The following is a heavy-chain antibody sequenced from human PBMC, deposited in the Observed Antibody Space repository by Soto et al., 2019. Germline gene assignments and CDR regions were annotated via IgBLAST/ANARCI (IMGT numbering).Heavy chain of an antibody. J-gene: IGHJ4*02. CDR2: INHSGST. D-gene: IGHD3-3*01. CDR1: GGSFSGYY. Sequence: KPSETLSLTCAVYGGSFSGYYWSWIRQPPGKGLEWIGEINHSGSTNYNPSLKSRVTISVDTSKNQFSLKLSSVTAADTAVYYCARGLLGSYDFWSGYYSAYYFDYWGQGTLVTVSS. V-gene: IGHV4-34*01. CDR3: ARGLLGSYDFWSGYYSAYYFDY.